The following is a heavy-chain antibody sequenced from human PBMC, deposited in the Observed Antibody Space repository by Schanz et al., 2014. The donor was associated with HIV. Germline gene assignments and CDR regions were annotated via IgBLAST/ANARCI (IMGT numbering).Heavy chain of an antibody. J-gene: IGHJ6*02. CDR3: VRLMSSDYDFYHYGMDV. CDR1: GFSFSSFS. D-gene: IGHD4-17*01. V-gene: IGHV3-21*02. CDR2: IGSGGGYK. Sequence: EVQLVESGGGLVEPGGSLRLSCEASGFSFSSFSMNWVRQAPGKGLEWVSSIGSGGGYKYYADSVNGRFTISRDNAKNTLYLQMNSLRAEDTAVYYCVRLMSSDYDFYHYGMDVWGQGTTVIVSS.